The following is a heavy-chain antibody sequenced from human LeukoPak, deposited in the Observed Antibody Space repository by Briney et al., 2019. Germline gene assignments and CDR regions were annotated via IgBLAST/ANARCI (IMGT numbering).Heavy chain of an antibody. Sequence: SETLSLTCTVSGGSISSYYWSWIRQPPGKGLEWIGYISYSGSTNFNPSLKSRVTISVDTSKNQFSLNLTSVNIADTAVYYCARGALGHPRPGWFDPWGQGILVTVSS. V-gene: IGHV4-59*01. J-gene: IGHJ5*02. CDR2: ISYSGST. CDR1: GGSISSYY. D-gene: IGHD6-6*01. CDR3: ARGALGHPRPGWFDP.